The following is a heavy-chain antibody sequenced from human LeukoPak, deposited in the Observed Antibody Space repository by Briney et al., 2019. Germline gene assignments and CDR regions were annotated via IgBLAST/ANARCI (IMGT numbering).Heavy chain of an antibody. CDR2: IYYSGST. CDR1: GGSISSYY. D-gene: IGHD6-6*01. J-gene: IGHJ4*02. V-gene: IGHV4-59*01. Sequence: SETLSLTCTVSGGSISSYYWSWTRQPPGKGLEWIGYIYYSGSTNYNPSLKSRVTISVDTSKNQFSLKLSSVTAADTAVYYCARYSSSIAARTANFDYCGQGTLVTVSS. CDR3: ARYSSSIAARTANFDY.